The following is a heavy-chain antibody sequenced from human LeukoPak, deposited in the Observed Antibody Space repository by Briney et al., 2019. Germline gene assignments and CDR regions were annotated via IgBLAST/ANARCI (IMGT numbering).Heavy chain of an antibody. CDR2: ISGSGGST. Sequence: PGGSLRLSCAASGFTVSSYAMSWVRQAPGKGLECVSAISGSGGSTYYADSVKGRFTISRDNSKNTLYLQMNSLRAEDTAVYYCTKVPAGGRYYPYFDYWGQGTLVTVSS. CDR3: TKVPAGGRYYPYFDY. CDR1: GFTVSSYA. J-gene: IGHJ4*02. D-gene: IGHD1-26*01. V-gene: IGHV3-23*01.